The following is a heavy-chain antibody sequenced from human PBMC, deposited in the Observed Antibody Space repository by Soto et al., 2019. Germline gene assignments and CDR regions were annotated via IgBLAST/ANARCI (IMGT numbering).Heavy chain of an antibody. CDR1: GFIFSSSW. J-gene: IGHJ6*02. CDR2: IKPDGSEV. D-gene: IGHD3-3*01. CDR3: ARESLLKSIPIYGYYYYAMDV. V-gene: IGHV3-7*03. Sequence: EVQLVESGGGLVLPGGSPRLSCAASGFIFSSSWMTWVRQAPGKGRDGVANIKPDGSEVYYADSVKGRFTISRDNPRNSLYLQMSSLRAEDTAVYYCARESLLKSIPIYGYYYYAMDVWGQGTTVIVSS.